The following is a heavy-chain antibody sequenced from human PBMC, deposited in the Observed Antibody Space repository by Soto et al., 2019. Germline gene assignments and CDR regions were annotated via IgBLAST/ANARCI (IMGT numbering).Heavy chain of an antibody. V-gene: IGHV4-61*01. J-gene: IGHJ4*02. D-gene: IGHD5-12*01. CDR2: IYYSGTT. CDR3: ARDRSGYEIDY. CDR1: GGPLSSGSYY. Sequence: PSETLSLTCTVSGGPLSSGSYYWSWIRQSPGQGLEWIGYIYYSGTTKYNPSLKSRVSISVDTSKNQFSLRLTSLSAADTAVYYCARDRSGYEIDYWGQGTLVTVSS.